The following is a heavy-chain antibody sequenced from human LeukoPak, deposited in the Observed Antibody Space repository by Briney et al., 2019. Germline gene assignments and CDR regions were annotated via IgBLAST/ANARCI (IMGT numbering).Heavy chain of an antibody. D-gene: IGHD3-3*01. V-gene: IGHV3-30-3*01. CDR2: ISYVGSNK. J-gene: IGHJ5*02. Sequence: GRSLRLSCAASGFTFSSYAMHWVRQAPGKGLEWVAVISYVGSNKYYADSVKGRFTISRDNSKNTLYLQMNSLRAEDTAVYYCARDHAASITIFGVDPLNWLDPWGQGTLVTVSS. CDR3: ARDHAASITIFGVDPLNWLDP. CDR1: GFTFSSYA.